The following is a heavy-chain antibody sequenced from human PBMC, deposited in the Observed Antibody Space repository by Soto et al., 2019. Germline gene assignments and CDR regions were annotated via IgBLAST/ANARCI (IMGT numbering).Heavy chain of an antibody. CDR1: GGSISSSF. D-gene: IGHD4-17*01. CDR3: ASHKVYGDYHFDY. V-gene: IGHV4-59*08. Sequence: SETLSLTCTVSGGSISSSFWSWVRQPPGKGLEWIGYIYSSGNTNYNPSLKSRVTMSVDTSKNQFSLKLSSVTAADTAVYYCASHKVYGDYHFDYWGQGTLVTVSS. J-gene: IGHJ4*02. CDR2: IYSSGNT.